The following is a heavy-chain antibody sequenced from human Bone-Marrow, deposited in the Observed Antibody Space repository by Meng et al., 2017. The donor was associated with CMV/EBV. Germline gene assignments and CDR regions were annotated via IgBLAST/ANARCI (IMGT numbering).Heavy chain of an antibody. CDR2: INPNSGGT. J-gene: IGHJ5*02. CDR3: AREGGSGSYGLNWFDP. CDR1: GYTFTGYY. D-gene: IGHD1-26*01. Sequence: ASVKVSCKASGYTFTGYYMHWVRQAPGQGLEWMGWINPNSGGTNYAQKFQGRVTMTRDTSISTAYMELSRLRSDDTAVYYCAREGGSGSYGLNWFDPCGQGTLITVSS. V-gene: IGHV1-2*02.